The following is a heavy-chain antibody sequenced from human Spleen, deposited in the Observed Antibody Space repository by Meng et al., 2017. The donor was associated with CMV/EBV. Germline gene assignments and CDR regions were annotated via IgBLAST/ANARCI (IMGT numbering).Heavy chain of an antibody. Sequence: GESLKISCAASGFTFTGYWMHWVRQAPGKGLVWVSNVNSDGSSTNYADSVKGRFTVSRDNAKSSLYLEMNSLGAEDTAVYYCARDPDFGVAKDAFDIWGQGTMVTVSS. J-gene: IGHJ3*02. D-gene: IGHD3-3*01. CDR2: VNSDGSST. CDR1: GFTFTGYW. V-gene: IGHV3-74*01. CDR3: ARDPDFGVAKDAFDI.